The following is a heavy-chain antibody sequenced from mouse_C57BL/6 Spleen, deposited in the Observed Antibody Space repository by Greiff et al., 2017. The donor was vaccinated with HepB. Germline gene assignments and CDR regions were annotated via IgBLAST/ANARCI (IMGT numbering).Heavy chain of an antibody. D-gene: IGHD2-1*01. CDR3: TTPYGNYAY. Sequence: VQLKQSGAELVRPGASVKLSCTASGFNIKDDYMHWVKQRPEQGLEWIGWIDPENGDTEYASKFQGKATITADTYSNTAYLQLSSLTSEDTAVYYCTTPYGNYAYWGQGTTLTVAS. CDR1: GFNIKDDY. J-gene: IGHJ2*01. CDR2: IDPENGDT. V-gene: IGHV14-4*01.